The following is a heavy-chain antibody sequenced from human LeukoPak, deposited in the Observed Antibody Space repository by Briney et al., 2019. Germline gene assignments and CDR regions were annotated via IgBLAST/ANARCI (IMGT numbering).Heavy chain of an antibody. D-gene: IGHD3-10*01. CDR3: ARDTYYYGFDY. CDR1: GGSSSGYY. Sequence: PSETLSLTCTVSGGSSSGYYWSWIRQPPGKGLEWIGFIYYSGSTNYNPSLKSRVTMSVDTSKTQFSLKLSSVTAADTAVYYCARDTYYYGFDYWGQGTLVTLSS. CDR2: IYYSGST. V-gene: IGHV4-59*08. J-gene: IGHJ4*02.